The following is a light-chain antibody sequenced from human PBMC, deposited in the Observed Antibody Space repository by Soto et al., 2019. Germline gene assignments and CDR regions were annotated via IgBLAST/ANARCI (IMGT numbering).Light chain of an antibody. CDR1: SSDVGGYNY. Sequence: QSVQTQPASVSGSPGQSITISCTGTSSDVGGYNYVSWYQQHPGKAPKLMIYDVSNRPSGVSNRFSGSKSGNTASLTISGLQAEDEADYYCSSYTSSSTLVYVFGTGTKVTVL. V-gene: IGLV2-14*01. CDR2: DVS. J-gene: IGLJ1*01. CDR3: SSYTSSSTLVYV.